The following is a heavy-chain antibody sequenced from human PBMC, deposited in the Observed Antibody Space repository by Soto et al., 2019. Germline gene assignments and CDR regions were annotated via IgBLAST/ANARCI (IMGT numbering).Heavy chain of an antibody. CDR3: ASYYYASGSYYPD. V-gene: IGHV4-39*01. J-gene: IGHJ4*02. D-gene: IGHD3-10*01. Sequence: PSETLSLTCTVSGGSISTGSYYWGWILHPPGKGLEWIRNIYYSGSTYYNPSLKSRVTILVDTSKNQFSLMLSSVTAADTAVYYCASYYYASGSYYPDWGQGTLVTVSS. CDR1: GGSISTGSYY. CDR2: IYYSGST.